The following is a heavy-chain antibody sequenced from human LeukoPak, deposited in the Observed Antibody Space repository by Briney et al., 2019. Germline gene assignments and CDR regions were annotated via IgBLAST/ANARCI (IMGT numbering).Heavy chain of an antibody. V-gene: IGHV3-23*01. CDR3: AKGNSGSYYLFDY. CDR2: ISGSGGST. CDR1: GFTFSSSA. Sequence: GGSLRLSCAASGFTFSSSAMSWVRQAPGKGLEWVSVISGSGGSTYYADSVKGRFTISRDNSKNTLYLQMNSLRAEDTAVYYCAKGNSGSYYLFDYWGQGTLVTVSS. D-gene: IGHD1-26*01. J-gene: IGHJ4*02.